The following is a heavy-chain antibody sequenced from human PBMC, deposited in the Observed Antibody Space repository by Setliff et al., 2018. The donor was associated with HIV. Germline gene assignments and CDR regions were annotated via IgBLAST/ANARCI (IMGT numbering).Heavy chain of an antibody. V-gene: IGHV3-9*01. J-gene: IGHJ4*02. D-gene: IGHD3-22*01. Sequence: GGSLRLSCTASGVTFHEYSMHWVRQAPGKGLEWVSGVYWNSDSLGYADSVQGRFVISRDNAKKSLYLQMNSLKTEDTALYYCAKGSPRYDSRGHPDSWGQGTLVTVSS. CDR1: GVTFHEYS. CDR2: VYWNSDSL. CDR3: AKGSPRYDSRGHPDS.